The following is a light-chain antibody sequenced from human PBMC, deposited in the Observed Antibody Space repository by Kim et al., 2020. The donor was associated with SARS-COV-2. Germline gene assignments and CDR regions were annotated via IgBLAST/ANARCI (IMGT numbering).Light chain of an antibody. CDR3: HQSSSYPQT. V-gene: IGKV6-21*01. Sequence: VTPKEKVTLTCRASQSVGNKLHWYQQRADQSPKLLIKYSSQSFSGVPPRFSGSGSGTDFTLTIDGLEAEDAAMYYCHQSSSYPQTFGPGTKVDIK. J-gene: IGKJ3*01. CDR1: QSVGNK. CDR2: YSS.